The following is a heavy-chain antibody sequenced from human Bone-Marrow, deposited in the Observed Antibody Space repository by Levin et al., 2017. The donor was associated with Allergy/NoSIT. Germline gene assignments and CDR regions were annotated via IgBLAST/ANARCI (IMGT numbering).Heavy chain of an antibody. Sequence: RAGGSLRLSCAGSGFTFSHYGMHWVRQAPGKGLEWVAFIPYGETDKHYADSVKGRFSISRDNSKSTVRLQMDSLRAEDTAIYYCAKSGGDGLWSGYAYGMDVWGQGTTVIVSS. V-gene: IGHV3-30*02. CDR2: IPYGETDK. D-gene: IGHD3-3*01. J-gene: IGHJ6*02. CDR3: AKSGGDGLWSGYAYGMDV. CDR1: GFTFSHYG.